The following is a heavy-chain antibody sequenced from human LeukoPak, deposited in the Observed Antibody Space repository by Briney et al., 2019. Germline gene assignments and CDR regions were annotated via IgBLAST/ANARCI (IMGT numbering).Heavy chain of an antibody. V-gene: IGHV3-23*01. CDR3: AGGLRSGLIDY. Sequence: GGSLRLSCAVSGFTIRSYAMNWVRQAPGKGLEWVSTISASTDSTYYTDSVKGRFTISRDNFRNMLHLEMNSLRAEDTAVYYCAGGLRSGLIDYWGQGTLVTVSS. CDR2: ISASTDST. D-gene: IGHD4-17*01. CDR1: GFTIRSYA. J-gene: IGHJ4*02.